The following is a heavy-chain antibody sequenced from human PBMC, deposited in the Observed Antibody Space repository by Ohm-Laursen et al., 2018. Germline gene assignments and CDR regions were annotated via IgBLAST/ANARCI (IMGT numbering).Heavy chain of an antibody. J-gene: IGHJ3*02. Sequence: GTLSLTCAVSGGSMSSGGYYWSWIRQHPGKGLEWIGYIYYSGTTNYNPSLKSRVTISLNTSKNQFSLKLSSVTAADTAVYYCARRGHAFDIWGQGTMVTVSS. V-gene: IGHV4-61*08. CDR1: GGSMSSGGYY. CDR2: IYYSGTT. CDR3: ARRGHAFDI.